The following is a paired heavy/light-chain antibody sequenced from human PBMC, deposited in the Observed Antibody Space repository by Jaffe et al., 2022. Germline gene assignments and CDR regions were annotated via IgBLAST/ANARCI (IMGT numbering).Light chain of an antibody. CDR2: KDS. CDR3: QSADSSGTPLVV. CDR1: ALPKQY. V-gene: IGLV3-25*03. Sequence: SYELTQPPSVSVSPGQTARITCSGDALPKQYAYWYQQKPGQAPVLVIYKDSERPSGIPERFSGSSSGTTVTLTISGVQAEDEADYYCQSADSSGTPLVVFGGGTKLTVL. J-gene: IGLJ2*01.
Heavy chain of an antibody. CDR1: GGSISSGSYY. CDR2: IYTSGST. J-gene: IGHJ1*01. V-gene: IGHV4-61*02. CDR3: ASGSEGGPIGYRAEYFQH. Sequence: QVQLQESGPGLVKPSQTLSLTCTVSGGSISSGSYYWSWIRQPAGKGLEWIGRIYTSGSTNYNPSLKSRVTISVDTSKNQFSLKLSSVTAADTAVYYCASGSEGGPIGYRAEYFQHWGQGTLVTVSS. D-gene: IGHD3-10*01.